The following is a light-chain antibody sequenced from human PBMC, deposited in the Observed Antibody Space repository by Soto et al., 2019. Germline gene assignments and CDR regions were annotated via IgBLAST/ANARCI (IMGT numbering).Light chain of an antibody. J-gene: IGKJ1*01. CDR3: QQHDTSPWT. Sequence: EIVLTQSPGTLSLSPGERATLSCRASQSISSSYLAIAWYQQKPGQPPRLLIYGASSRATGIPDRFSGSGSATDFTLTISRLEPEDFAAYYCQQHDTSPWTFGQGTRVEIK. CDR1: QSISSSY. CDR2: GAS. V-gene: IGKV3-20*01.